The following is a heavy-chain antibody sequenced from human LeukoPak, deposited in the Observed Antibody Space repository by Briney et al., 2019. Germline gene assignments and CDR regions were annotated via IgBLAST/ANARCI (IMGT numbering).Heavy chain of an antibody. CDR3: AKGGYGDSLDAFDI. D-gene: IGHD4-17*01. CDR1: GFTFSSYG. CDR2: ISYDGSNK. Sequence: GGSLRLSCAASGFTFSSYGMHWVRQAPGKGLEWVAVISYDGSNKYYADSVKGRFTISRDNSKNTLYLQMNSLRAEDTAVYYCAKGGYGDSLDAFDIWGQGTMVTVSS. V-gene: IGHV3-30*18. J-gene: IGHJ3*02.